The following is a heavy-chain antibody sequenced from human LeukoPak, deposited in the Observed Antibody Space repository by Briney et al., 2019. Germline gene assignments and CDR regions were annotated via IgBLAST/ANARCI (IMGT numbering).Heavy chain of an antibody. CDR1: GRSISSYY. CDR2: IYTTGST. D-gene: IGHD2-15*01. V-gene: IGHV4-4*07. CDR3: ARDRGYCSGGSCYRYFDY. Sequence: PSDTLSLTYTVCGRSISSYYWRCVRQPAGRGLEWSGGIYTTGSTNYNPSLKGQVTMSVDSFKNQLSLKLSSVTAADTAVYYCARDRGYCSGGSCYRYFDYWGQGTRVTVSS. J-gene: IGHJ4*02.